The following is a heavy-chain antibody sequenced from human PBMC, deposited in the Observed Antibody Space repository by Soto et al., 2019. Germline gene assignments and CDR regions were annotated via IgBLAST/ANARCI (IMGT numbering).Heavy chain of an antibody. CDR2: MNPNSGNT. V-gene: IGHV1-8*01. D-gene: IGHD2-15*01. J-gene: IGHJ4*02. CDR3: ARGPPVGYCSGGSCYSIY. CDR1: GYTFTSYD. Sequence: QVQLVQSGAEVKKPGASVKVSCKASGYTFTSYDINWVRQATGQGLEWMGWMNPNSGNTGYAQKFQGIVTMTRNTSISTAYMELSSLRSEDTAVYYCARGPPVGYCSGGSCYSIYWGQGTLVTVSS.